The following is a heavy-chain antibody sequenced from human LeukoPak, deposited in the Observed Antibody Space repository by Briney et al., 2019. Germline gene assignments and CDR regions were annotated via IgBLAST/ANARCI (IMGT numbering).Heavy chain of an antibody. CDR2: ISAYNGNT. CDR1: GGTFSSYA. Sequence: ASVKVSCKASGGTFSSYAVSWVRQAPGQGLEWMGWISAYNGNTNYAQKLQGRVTMTTDTSTSTAYMELRSLRSDDTAVYYCARHGRGVVRGSYYYYYYYMDVWGKGTTVTISS. D-gene: IGHD3-3*01. J-gene: IGHJ6*03. CDR3: ARHGRGVVRGSYYYYYYYMDV. V-gene: IGHV1-18*01.